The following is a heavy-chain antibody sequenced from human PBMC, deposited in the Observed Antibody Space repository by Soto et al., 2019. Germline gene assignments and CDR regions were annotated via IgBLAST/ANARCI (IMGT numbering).Heavy chain of an antibody. CDR3: AEGPTTVTNNDAFDS. D-gene: IGHD4-17*01. V-gene: IGHV1-69*02. CDR2: IIPILGIA. J-gene: IGHJ3*02. Sequence: QVQLVQSGAEVKKPGSSVKVSCKASGVTFSSYTISWVRQAPGQGLEWMGRIIPILGIANYAQKFQGRVTITADKSTSRAYMELSSLRSEDTAVYYCAEGPTTVTNNDAFDSWGQGTMVPVSS. CDR1: GVTFSSYT.